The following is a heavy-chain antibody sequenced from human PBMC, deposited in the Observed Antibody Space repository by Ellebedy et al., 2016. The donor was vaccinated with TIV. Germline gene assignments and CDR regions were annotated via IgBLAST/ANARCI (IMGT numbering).Heavy chain of an antibody. J-gene: IGHJ4*02. Sequence: GESLKISCAASGFTFSSYGMHWVRQAPGTGLEWVAVIWYDGSNKYHADSVKGRFTISRDNSKNTLSLQMNSLRAEDTAVYYCARDHGGSSLDYWGQGTLVTVSS. CDR3: ARDHGGSSLDY. CDR1: GFTFSSYG. V-gene: IGHV3-33*08. D-gene: IGHD1-26*01. CDR2: IWYDGSNK.